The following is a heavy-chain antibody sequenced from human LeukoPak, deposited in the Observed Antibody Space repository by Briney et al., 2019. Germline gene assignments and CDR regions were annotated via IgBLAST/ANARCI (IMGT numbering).Heavy chain of an antibody. CDR1: GFTFRSYG. J-gene: IGHJ4*02. V-gene: IGHV3-33*01. CDR3: ARRLEYSGSKGVFDY. D-gene: IGHD1-26*01. Sequence: PGRSLRLSCEASGFTFRSYGMHWVRQAPGKGLEWVAVIWYDGSNKYYADSVKGRFTFSRDNSKNTLYLQMNSLRAEDTAVYYCARRLEYSGSKGVFDYWGQGTLVTVSS. CDR2: IWYDGSNK.